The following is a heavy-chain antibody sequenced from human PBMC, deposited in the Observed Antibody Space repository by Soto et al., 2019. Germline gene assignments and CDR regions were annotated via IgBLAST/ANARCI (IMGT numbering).Heavy chain of an antibody. V-gene: IGHV1-69*02. D-gene: IGHD2-21*02. J-gene: IGHJ6*02. CDR3: ARRRYCGADCYSQYYYGMDI. Sequence: QVQLVQSGAELKKPGSSVKVSCRSGGDTFSSYTVSWVRQAPGQGLEWMGRVIPVLGVTNYARKFQGRVSITAEKSTSTAYLELRSLTSGDSGVYYCARRRYCGADCYSQYYYGMDIWGQGTTGIVSS. CDR2: VIPVLGVT. CDR1: GDTFSSYT.